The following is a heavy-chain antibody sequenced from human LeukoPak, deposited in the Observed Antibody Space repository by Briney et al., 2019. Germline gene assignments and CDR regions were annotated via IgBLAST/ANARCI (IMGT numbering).Heavy chain of an antibody. V-gene: IGHV4-59*12. CDR1: GGSTSSYY. CDR2: VYYSGST. D-gene: IGHD6-13*01. CDR3: ARDKKPGYSSSWYGGPRHGNWFDP. J-gene: IGHJ5*02. Sequence: SETLSLTCTVSGGSTSSYYWSWIRQSPEKGLEWIGYVYYSGSTYYNPSLKSRVTISVDKSKNQFSLKLSSVTAADTAVYYCARDKKPGYSSSWYGGPRHGNWFDPWGQGTLVTVSS.